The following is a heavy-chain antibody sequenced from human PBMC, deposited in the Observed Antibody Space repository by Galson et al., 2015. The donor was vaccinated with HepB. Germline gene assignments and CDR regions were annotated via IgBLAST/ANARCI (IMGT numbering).Heavy chain of an antibody. V-gene: IGHV1-69*13. CDR1: GGTFSSYA. CDR3: ASYRRQWLGQPFDY. D-gene: IGHD6-19*01. Sequence: SVKVSCKVSGGTFSSYAISWVRQAPGQGLEWMGGIIPIFGTANYAQKFQGRVTITADESTSTAYMELSSLRSEDTAVYYCASYRRQWLGQPFDYWGQGTLVTVSS. J-gene: IGHJ4*02. CDR2: IIPIFGTA.